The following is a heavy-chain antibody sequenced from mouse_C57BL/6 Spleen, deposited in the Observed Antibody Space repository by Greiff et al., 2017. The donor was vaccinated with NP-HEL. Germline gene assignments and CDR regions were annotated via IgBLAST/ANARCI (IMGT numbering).Heavy chain of an antibody. D-gene: IGHD1-1*01. CDR1: GYTFTDYY. V-gene: IGHV1-76*01. CDR2: IYPGSGNT. CDR3: ARDYGSSYDD. J-gene: IGHJ2*01. Sequence: QVQLQQSGAELVRPGASVKLSCKASGYTFTDYYINWVKQRPGQGLEWIARIYPGSGNTYYNEKFKGKATLTAEKSSSTAYMQLSSLTSEDSAVYFCARDYGSSYDDWGQGTTRTVAS.